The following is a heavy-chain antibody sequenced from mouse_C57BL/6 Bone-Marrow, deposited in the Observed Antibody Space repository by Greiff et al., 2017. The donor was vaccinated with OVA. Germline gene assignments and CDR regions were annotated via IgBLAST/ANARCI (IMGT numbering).Heavy chain of an antibody. D-gene: IGHD1-1*01. Sequence: EVQVVESGGGLVKPGGSLKLSCAASGFTFSDYGMHWVRQAPEKGLEWVAYISSGSSTIYYADTVKGRFTISRDNAKNTLFLQMTSLRSEDTAMYYCAYYGSSYDYAMDYWGQGTSVTVSS. V-gene: IGHV5-17*01. CDR2: ISSGSSTI. CDR1: GFTFSDYG. J-gene: IGHJ4*01. CDR3: AYYGSSYDYAMDY.